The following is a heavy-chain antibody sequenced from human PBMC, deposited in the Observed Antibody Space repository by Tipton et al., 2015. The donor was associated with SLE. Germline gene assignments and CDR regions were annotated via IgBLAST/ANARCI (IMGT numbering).Heavy chain of an antibody. CDR1: GYTFTSYD. V-gene: IGHV1-8*01. Sequence: QVQLVQSGAEVKKPGASVKVSCKASGYTFTSYDINWVRQATGQGLEWMGWMNPNSGNTGYAQKFQGRVTMTRNTSISTAYMELSSLRSEDTAVYYCARGYCSGGSCYSVPFYYYGMDVWGQGTTVTVSS. D-gene: IGHD2-15*01. CDR2: MNPNSGNT. CDR3: ARGYCSGGSCYSVPFYYYGMDV. J-gene: IGHJ6*02.